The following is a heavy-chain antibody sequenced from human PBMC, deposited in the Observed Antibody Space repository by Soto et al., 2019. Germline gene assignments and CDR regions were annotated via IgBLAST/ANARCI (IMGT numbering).Heavy chain of an antibody. D-gene: IGHD1-20*01. CDR3: AKDNCGITCRGKYDYFDY. J-gene: IGHJ4*02. V-gene: IGHV3-23*01. CDR2: ISDSGTST. CDR1: GFTFSSYA. Sequence: GGFMRHCYAASGFTFSSYAMNWVRQAPGKGLEWVSGISDSGTSTYYADSVKGRFTISRDNSKNTLYLQMNTLRDEDTAVYYCAKDNCGITCRGKYDYFDYWGQGALVTVSS.